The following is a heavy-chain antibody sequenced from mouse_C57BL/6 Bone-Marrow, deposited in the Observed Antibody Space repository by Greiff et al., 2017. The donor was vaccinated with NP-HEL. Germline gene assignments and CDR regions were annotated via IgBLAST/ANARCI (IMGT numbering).Heavy chain of an antibody. CDR1: GYTFTSYW. V-gene: IGHV1-55*01. Sequence: VQLQQPGAELVKPGASVKMSCNASGYTFTSYWITWVKQRPGQGLEWIGDIYPGSGSTNYNEKFKSKATLTVDTSSSTAYMQLSSLTSEDSAVYYCARGYYYGSGPWFAYWGQGTLVTVSA. CDR3: ARGYYYGSGPWFAY. CDR2: IYPGSGST. J-gene: IGHJ3*01. D-gene: IGHD1-1*01.